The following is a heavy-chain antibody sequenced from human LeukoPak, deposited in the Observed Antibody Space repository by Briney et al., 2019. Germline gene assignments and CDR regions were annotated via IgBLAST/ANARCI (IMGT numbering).Heavy chain of an antibody. CDR3: AKIQSDYGDSNFDY. J-gene: IGHJ4*02. CDR1: GFTFSSYG. Sequence: GGSLRLSCAASGFTFSSYGMSWVRQAPGKGLEWVSAISGSGGSTYYADSVKGRFTISRDNSKNTLYLQMNSLRAEDTAVYYCAKIQSDYGDSNFDYWGQGTLVTVSS. CDR2: ISGSGGST. D-gene: IGHD4-17*01. V-gene: IGHV3-23*01.